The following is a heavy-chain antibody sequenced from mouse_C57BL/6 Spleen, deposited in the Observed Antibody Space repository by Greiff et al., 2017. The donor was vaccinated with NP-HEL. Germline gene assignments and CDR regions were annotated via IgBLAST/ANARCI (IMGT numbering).Heavy chain of an antibody. CDR1: GYTFTDYY. Sequence: VKLQESGAELVRPGASVKLSCKASGYTFTDYYINWVKQRPGQGLEWIARIYPGSGNTYYNEKFKGKATLTAEKSSSTAYMQLSSLTSEDSAVYFCARGWLLRAMDYWGQGTSVTVSS. CDR2: IYPGSGNT. J-gene: IGHJ4*01. V-gene: IGHV1-76*01. D-gene: IGHD2-3*01. CDR3: ARGWLLRAMDY.